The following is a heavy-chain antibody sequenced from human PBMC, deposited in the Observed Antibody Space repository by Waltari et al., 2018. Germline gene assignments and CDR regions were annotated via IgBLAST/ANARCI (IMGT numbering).Heavy chain of an antibody. D-gene: IGHD6-13*01. CDR2: IRSKAYGGTT. V-gene: IGHV3-49*03. J-gene: IGHJ5*02. Sequence: EVQLVESGGGLVQPGRSLRLSCTASGFTFGDYAMSWFRQAPGKGREWVGFIRSKAYGGTTEYAASVKGRFTISRDDSKSIAYLQMNSLKTEDTAVYYCTRDPSSSSWYVMNWFDPWGQGTLVTVSS. CDR3: TRDPSSSSWYVMNWFDP. CDR1: GFTFGDYA.